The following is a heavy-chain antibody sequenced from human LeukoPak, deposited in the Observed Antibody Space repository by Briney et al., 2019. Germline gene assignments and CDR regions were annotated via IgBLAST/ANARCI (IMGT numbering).Heavy chain of an antibody. Sequence: PSETLSLTCTVSGYSISSGYYWGWIRQPPGKGLEWIGSIYHSGSTYYNPSLKSRVTISVDTSKNQFSLKLSSVTAADTAVYYCARDHYDSSGYPFDYWGQGTLVTVSS. V-gene: IGHV4-38-2*02. J-gene: IGHJ4*02. CDR3: ARDHYDSSGYPFDY. D-gene: IGHD3-22*01. CDR1: GYSISSGYY. CDR2: IYHSGST.